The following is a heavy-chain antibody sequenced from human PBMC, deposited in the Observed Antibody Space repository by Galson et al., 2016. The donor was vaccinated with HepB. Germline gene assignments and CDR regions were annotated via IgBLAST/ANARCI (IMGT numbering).Heavy chain of an antibody. V-gene: IGHV1-18*01. J-gene: IGHJ6*02. CDR2: ISAYNGNT. CDR3: AREVYDFWSGYYHLGGMDV. Sequence: SVKVSCKASGYTFTSYGISWVRQAPGQGLEWMGWISAYNGNTNYAQKLQGRVTMTTDTSTSTAYMELRSLRSDDTAVYYCAREVYDFWSGYYHLGGMDVWGQGTTVTVSS. CDR1: GYTFTSYG. D-gene: IGHD3-3*01.